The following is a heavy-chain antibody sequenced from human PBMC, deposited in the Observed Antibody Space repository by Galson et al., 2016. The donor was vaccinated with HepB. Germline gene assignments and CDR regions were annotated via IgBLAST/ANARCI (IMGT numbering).Heavy chain of an antibody. CDR1: GFTFGGFW. D-gene: IGHD5-18*01. CDR3: VRSKSMSHRFLGLPRNQRGFNYGSLVFDL. CDR2: IKQDGSEK. J-gene: IGHJ3*01. Sequence: SLRLSCASSGFTFGGFWMSWVRQAPGKGLQWVATIKQDGSEKYYVDSVRGRFTISRDNPKSSLYVQMNGLRVEDTAVYYCVRSKSMSHRFLGLPRNQRGFNYGSLVFDLWGQGTTVTVSS. V-gene: IGHV3-7*03.